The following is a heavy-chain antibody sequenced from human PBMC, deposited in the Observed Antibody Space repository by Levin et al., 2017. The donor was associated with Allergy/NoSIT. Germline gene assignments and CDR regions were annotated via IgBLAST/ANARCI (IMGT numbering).Heavy chain of an antibody. CDR1: GFTLSDYG. CDR3: ASRPGEDPYYFDY. Sequence: PGGSLRFSCVVSGFTLSDYGTSWVRQAPGKGLEWVSSIRGRGDTTYYADSVKGRFTISRDNSKNTLYLQMNNLRAEDTALYYCASRPGEDPYYFDYWGQGTLVTVSS. CDR2: IRGRGDTT. D-gene: IGHD7-27*01. V-gene: IGHV3-23*01. J-gene: IGHJ4*02.